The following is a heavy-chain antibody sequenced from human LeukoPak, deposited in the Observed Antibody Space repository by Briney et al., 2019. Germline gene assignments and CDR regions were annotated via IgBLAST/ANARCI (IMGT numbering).Heavy chain of an antibody. CDR2: ISGSGGST. CDR3: AKGPITICPFDY. Sequence: GGSLRLSCAVSGFTFDDYAMHWVRQVPGKGLEWVSAISGSGGSTYYADSVKGRFTISRDSSKNTLYLQMNSLRAEDTAVYYCAKGPITICPFDYWGQGTLVTVSS. D-gene: IGHD3-3*01. J-gene: IGHJ4*02. V-gene: IGHV3-23*01. CDR1: GFTFDDYA.